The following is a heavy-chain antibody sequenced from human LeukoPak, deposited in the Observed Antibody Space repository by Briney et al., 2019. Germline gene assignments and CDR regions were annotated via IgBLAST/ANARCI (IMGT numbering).Heavy chain of an antibody. Sequence: GGSLRLSCSASGFTVSSNYMSWVRQAPGKGLEWVSVIYSGGSTYYADSVKGRFTISRDNSKNTLYLQMNSLRAEDTAVYYCARDVDYGDYPACWGQGTLVTVSS. CDR3: ARDVDYGDYPAC. D-gene: IGHD4-17*01. CDR1: GFTVSSNY. V-gene: IGHV3-53*01. CDR2: IYSGGST. J-gene: IGHJ4*02.